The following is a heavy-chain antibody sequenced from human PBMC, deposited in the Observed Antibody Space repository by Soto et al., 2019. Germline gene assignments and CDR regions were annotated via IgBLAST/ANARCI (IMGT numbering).Heavy chain of an antibody. Sequence: GGSLRLSCAASGFTFRSYGMHWVRQAPGKGLEWVAVISYDGSNKYYADSVKGRFTISRDNSKNTLYLQMNSLRAEDTAVYYCAKDRAAAGSVFDYWGQGTLVTVSS. CDR1: GFTFRSYG. CDR2: ISYDGSNK. CDR3: AKDRAAAGSVFDY. D-gene: IGHD6-13*01. V-gene: IGHV3-30*18. J-gene: IGHJ4*02.